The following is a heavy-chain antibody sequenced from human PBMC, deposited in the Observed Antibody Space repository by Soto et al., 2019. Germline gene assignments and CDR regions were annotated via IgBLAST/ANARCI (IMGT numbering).Heavy chain of an antibody. J-gene: IGHJ4*02. D-gene: IGHD6-13*01. V-gene: IGHV3-53*01. CDR2: IYSGGST. CDR3: ARGPGAAAGTGDFDY. Sequence: GGSLRLSCAASGFTVSSNYMSWVRQAPGKGLEWVSVIYSGGSTYYADSVKGRFTISRDNSKNTLYLQMNSLRAEDTAVYYCARGPGAAAGTGDFDYWGQGTLVTVSS. CDR1: GFTVSSNY.